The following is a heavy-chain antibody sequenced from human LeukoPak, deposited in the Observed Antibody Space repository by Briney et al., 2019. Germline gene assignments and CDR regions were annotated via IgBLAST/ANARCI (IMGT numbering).Heavy chain of an antibody. Sequence: SETLSLTCTVSGGSISSYYWSWIRQPPGKGLERIGYIYYSGSTNYNPSLKSRVTISVDTSKNQFSLKLSSVTAADTAVYYCARDSDYYDSSGYYFDYWGQGTLVTVSS. V-gene: IGHV4-59*01. CDR2: IYYSGST. CDR3: ARDSDYYDSSGYYFDY. CDR1: GGSISSYY. D-gene: IGHD3-22*01. J-gene: IGHJ4*02.